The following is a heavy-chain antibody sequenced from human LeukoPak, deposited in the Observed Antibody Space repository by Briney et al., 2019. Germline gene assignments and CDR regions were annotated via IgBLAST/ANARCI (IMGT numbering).Heavy chain of an antibody. CDR3: ARGGPPLSFDY. V-gene: IGHV4-38-2*02. Sequence: SETLSLTCTVSGFSITSDYYWGWIRQPPGKGLEWIGTIYHSGNTYYNPSLLGRVTISVDASKNQFSLKLSSVTAADTAVYYCARGGPPLSFDYWGQGTLVTVSS. CDR1: GFSITSDYY. D-gene: IGHD3-16*01. J-gene: IGHJ4*02. CDR2: IYHSGNT.